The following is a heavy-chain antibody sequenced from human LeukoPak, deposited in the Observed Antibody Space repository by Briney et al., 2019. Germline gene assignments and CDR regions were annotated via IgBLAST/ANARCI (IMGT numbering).Heavy chain of an antibody. J-gene: IGHJ4*02. D-gene: IGHD5-18*01. V-gene: IGHV3-7*01. CDR1: GFTFSSYW. CDR3: ARGLSGVTGYTYGRGIDY. Sequence: GGSRRLSCAASGFTFSSYWMSWVRQAPGKGLEWVANIKKDGSEKYYVDSVKGRFTISRDNAKTSLYLQMNSLRAEDTAVYYCARGLSGVTGYTYGRGIDYWGQGTLVTVSS. CDR2: IKKDGSEK.